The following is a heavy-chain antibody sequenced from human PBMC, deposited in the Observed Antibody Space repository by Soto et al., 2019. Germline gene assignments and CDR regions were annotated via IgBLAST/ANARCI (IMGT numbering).Heavy chain of an antibody. D-gene: IGHD4-17*01. CDR1: GFSLSTNGVG. Sequence: QITLKESGPTLVKPTQTLTLTCTFSGFSLSTNGVGVGWIRQPPGKALEWLALIYWDDSKHSSPSLKSRLTITKDTSRNQVVLTMTNMDPVDTATYYCAKKGGGDYILGYWGQGTLVTVSS. V-gene: IGHV2-5*02. CDR2: IYWDDSK. CDR3: AKKGGGDYILGY. J-gene: IGHJ4*02.